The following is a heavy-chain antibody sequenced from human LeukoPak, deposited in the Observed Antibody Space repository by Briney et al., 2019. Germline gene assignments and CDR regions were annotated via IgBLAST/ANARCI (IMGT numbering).Heavy chain of an antibody. CDR3: ARERITGYYYYMDV. CDR2: ISSGGSTL. CDR1: GFTFSSYE. D-gene: IGHD3-16*01. Sequence: GGSLRLSCAASGFTFSSYEMHWVRQAPGKGLEWVSYISSGGSTLYYADSAKGRFTISRDNAKSSLYLQMNSLRAEDTAVYYCARERITGYYYYMDVWGKGTTVTVSS. V-gene: IGHV3-48*03. J-gene: IGHJ6*03.